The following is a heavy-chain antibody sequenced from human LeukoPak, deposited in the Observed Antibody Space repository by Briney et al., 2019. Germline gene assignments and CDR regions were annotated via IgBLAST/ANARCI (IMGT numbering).Heavy chain of an antibody. D-gene: IGHD2-15*01. CDR2: ISSTGGTT. CDR3: AKNGDRGAYCTGGTCYPYFYYYMDV. CDR1: GITFSSYG. V-gene: IGHV3-23*01. Sequence: QSGGILRLSCAASGITFSSYGMSWVRQAPGKGLEWVSSISSTGGTTYYADSVKGRFTISRDNSKNTLYLQMNSLRAEDTAIYYCAKNGDRGAYCTGGTCYPYFYYYMDVWGKGTTVTI. J-gene: IGHJ6*03.